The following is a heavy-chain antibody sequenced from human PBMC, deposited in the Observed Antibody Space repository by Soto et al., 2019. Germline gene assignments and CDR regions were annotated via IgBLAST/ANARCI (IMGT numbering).Heavy chain of an antibody. CDR2: ISYDGSNK. Sequence: QVQLVESGGGVVQPGRSLRLSCAASGFTFSSYGMHWVRQAPGKGLEWVAVISYDGSNKYYADSVKGRFTISRDNSKNTLYLQMNSLRAEDTAVYYCAKSYSSCWFYYYYGMDVWGQGTTVTVSS. CDR3: AKSYSSCWFYYYYGMDV. D-gene: IGHD6-19*01. V-gene: IGHV3-30*18. J-gene: IGHJ6*02. CDR1: GFTFSSYG.